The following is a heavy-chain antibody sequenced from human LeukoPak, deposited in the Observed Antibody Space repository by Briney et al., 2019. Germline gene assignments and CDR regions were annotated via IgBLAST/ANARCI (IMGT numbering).Heavy chain of an antibody. J-gene: IGHJ4*02. CDR3: ARPTKTYYYDSSGYYPFEY. D-gene: IGHD3-22*01. CDR1: GYTFTSYY. V-gene: IGHV1-46*01. CDR2: INPSGGST. Sequence: GASVKVSCKASGYTFTSYYMHWVRQAPGQGLEWMGIINPSGGSTSHAQKFQGRVTMTRDTSTSTVYMELSSLRSEDTAVYYCARPTKTYYYDSSGYYPFEYWGQGTLVTVSS.